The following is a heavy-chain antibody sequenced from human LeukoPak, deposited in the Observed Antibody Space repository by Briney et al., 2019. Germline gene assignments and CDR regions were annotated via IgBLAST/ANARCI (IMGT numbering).Heavy chain of an antibody. CDR1: GASVNSYY. Sequence: SETLSLTCTVSGASVNSYYWDWIRQPPGKGLEWIGCISDSGRTYYNPSLKSRVTISLGTSNNQFSLRLTSMTAADSAMYYCTKGYYEPFDSWGQGTLVTVSS. CDR3: TKGYYEPFDS. V-gene: IGHV4-59*02. CDR2: ISDSGRT. J-gene: IGHJ4*02. D-gene: IGHD3-22*01.